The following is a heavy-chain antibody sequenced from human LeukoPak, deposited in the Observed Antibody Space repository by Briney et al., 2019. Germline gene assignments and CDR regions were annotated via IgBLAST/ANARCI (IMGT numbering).Heavy chain of an antibody. Sequence: GGSLRLSCAASGFTFSSYGMHWVRQAPGKGLEWVAVIWYDGSNKYYADSVKGRFTISRDNSKNTLYLQMNSLRAEDTAVYYCAREEIAAAGMVYFDYWGQGTLVTVSS. CDR1: GFTFSSYG. J-gene: IGHJ4*02. D-gene: IGHD6-13*01. CDR2: IWYDGSNK. V-gene: IGHV3-33*01. CDR3: AREEIAAAGMVYFDY.